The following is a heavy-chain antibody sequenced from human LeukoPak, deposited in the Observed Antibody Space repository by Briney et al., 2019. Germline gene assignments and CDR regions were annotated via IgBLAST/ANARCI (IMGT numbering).Heavy chain of an antibody. CDR3: ARDPVRYSSSWSLDY. Sequence: SETLSLTCTVSGGSISSSSYYWGWIRQPPGKGLEWIGSIYHSGSTYYNPSLKSRVTISVDTSKNQFSLKLSSVTAADTAVYYCARDPVRYSSSWSLDYWGQGTLVTVSS. D-gene: IGHD6-13*01. CDR1: GGSISSSSYY. V-gene: IGHV4-39*07. CDR2: IYHSGST. J-gene: IGHJ4*02.